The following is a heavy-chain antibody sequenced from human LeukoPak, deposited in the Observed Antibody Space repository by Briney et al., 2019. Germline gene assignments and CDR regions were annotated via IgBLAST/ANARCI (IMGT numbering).Heavy chain of an antibody. J-gene: IGHJ4*02. CDR1: GYSFTSYW. CDR2: IYPGDSDT. Sequence: GASLKISCQGSGYSFTSYWIGWVRQMPGKGLEWMGIIYPGDSDTRYSPSFQGQVTISADKSISTAYLQWSSLKASDTAMYYCARRNYYDSSGYYWNYFDYWGQGTLVTVSS. V-gene: IGHV5-51*01. D-gene: IGHD3-22*01. CDR3: ARRNYYDSSGYYWNYFDY.